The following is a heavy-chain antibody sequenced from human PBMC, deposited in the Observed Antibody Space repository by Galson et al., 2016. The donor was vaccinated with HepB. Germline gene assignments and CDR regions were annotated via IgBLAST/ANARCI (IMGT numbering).Heavy chain of an antibody. CDR1: GYTFANFY. J-gene: IGHJ6*02. Sequence: QSGAEVKKPGESLKISCKGSGYTFANFYVAWVRQMPGKGLQCMGIIYPGDSETRYSPAFQGQVTISADKSTATTYLQWRSLKTSDTSMYLWARLLPYSPPGLDVWGQGTAVTVSS. V-gene: IGHV5-51*01. CDR2: IYPGDSET. CDR3: ARLLPYSPPGLDV. D-gene: IGHD5-18*01.